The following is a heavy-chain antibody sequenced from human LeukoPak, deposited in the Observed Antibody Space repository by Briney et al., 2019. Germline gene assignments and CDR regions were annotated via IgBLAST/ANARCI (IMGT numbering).Heavy chain of an antibody. CDR3: ARGVGISFYP. CDR2: IYYSGYT. Sequence: SETLSLTCTVSGGFISSGDYYWRWLPEPPGKALEGIGYIYYSGYTYYYRSLKSRVNIPLDKFKDQFVLTLGALAAVETDGCSCARGVGISFYPWGQGTLVTVSS. V-gene: IGHV4-30-4*01. D-gene: IGHD1-14*01. J-gene: IGHJ5*02. CDR1: GGFISSGDYY.